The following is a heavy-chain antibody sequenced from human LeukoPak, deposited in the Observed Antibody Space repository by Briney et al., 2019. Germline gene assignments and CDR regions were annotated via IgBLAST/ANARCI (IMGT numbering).Heavy chain of an antibody. CDR2: IYYSGST. CDR3: ATYSSSWYGGRGAY. J-gene: IGHJ4*02. CDR1: GGSISSSSYY. V-gene: IGHV4-39*07. Sequence: SETLSLTCTVSGGSISSSSYYWGWIRQPPGKGLEWIGSIYYSGSTYYNPSLKSRVTISVDTSKNQFSLKLSSVTAADTAVYYCATYSSSWYGGRGAYWGQGTLVTVSS. D-gene: IGHD6-13*01.